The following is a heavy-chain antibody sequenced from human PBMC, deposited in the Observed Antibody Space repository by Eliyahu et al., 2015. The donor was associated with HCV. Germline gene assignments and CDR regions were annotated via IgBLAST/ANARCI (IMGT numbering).Heavy chain of an antibody. CDR1: GGSFSGYY. V-gene: IGHV4-34*01. D-gene: IGHD3-10*01. CDR3: ARIPLLWFRGGFDP. Sequence: QVQLQQWGAGLLKPSETLSLTCAVYGGSFSGYYWXWXRXPPGKGLEWIGEINHSGGTNXNPSLKSRVTISVDTSKNQFSLKLSSVTAADTAVYYCARIPLLWFRGGFDPWGQGTLVTVSS. CDR2: INHSGGT. J-gene: IGHJ5*02.